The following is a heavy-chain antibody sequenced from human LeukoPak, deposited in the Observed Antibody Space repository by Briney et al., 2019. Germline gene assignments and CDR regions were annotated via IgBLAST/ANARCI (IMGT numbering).Heavy chain of an antibody. Sequence: APVKVSCKASGYTFPAYYIHWVRQPRGKGREGMGRINPKNGDTNYAQKFQDRVTMTRDTSMSAAYMEISRLTYDDSAVYYCGRGIQSFDPWGQGTLVTVSS. CDR1: GYTFPAYY. J-gene: IGHJ5*02. CDR2: INPKNGDT. V-gene: IGHV1-2*06. CDR3: GRGIQSFDP.